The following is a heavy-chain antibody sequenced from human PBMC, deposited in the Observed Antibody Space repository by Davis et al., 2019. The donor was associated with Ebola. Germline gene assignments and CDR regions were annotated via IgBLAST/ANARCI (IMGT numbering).Heavy chain of an antibody. J-gene: IGHJ5*02. CDR1: GYTFTSYA. CDR2: INAGNGNT. CDR3: AIGGSGGYYNVSWFDP. V-gene: IGHV1-3*01. D-gene: IGHD3-10*01. Sequence: ASVKVSCKASGYTFTSYAMHWVRQAPGQRLEWMGWINAGNGNTKYSQKFQGRVTITRDTSASKAYMELRSLRSEDTAVYYCAIGGSGGYYNVSWFDPWGQGTLVTVSS.